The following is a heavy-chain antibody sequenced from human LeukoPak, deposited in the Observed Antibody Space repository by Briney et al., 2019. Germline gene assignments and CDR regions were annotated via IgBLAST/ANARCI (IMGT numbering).Heavy chain of an antibody. CDR2: IRYDGSNK. J-gene: IGHJ6*03. Sequence: PGGSLRLSCAASGFTFSSYGMHWVRQAPGKGLEWVAFIRYDGSNKYYADSVKGRFTISRDNSKNTLYLQMNSLRAEDTAVYYCAKDNSSYGYYDSSGNMDVWGKGTTVTISS. D-gene: IGHD3-22*01. CDR1: GFTFSSYG. V-gene: IGHV3-30*02. CDR3: AKDNSSYGYYDSSGNMDV.